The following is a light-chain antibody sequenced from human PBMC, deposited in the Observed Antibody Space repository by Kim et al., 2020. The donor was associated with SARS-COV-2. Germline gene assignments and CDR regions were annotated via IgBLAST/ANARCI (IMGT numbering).Light chain of an antibody. CDR2: KAS. CDR3: HQYNSYST. CDR1: QTINSW. Sequence: DIQMTQSPSTLSASMGDRVTITCRASQTINSWLAWYQQKPGKATKLLIYKASNLESGVPSRFSGSGSGTEFTLTISSLQPDDFATYYCHQYNSYSTFGQGTKLEI. J-gene: IGKJ2*01. V-gene: IGKV1-5*03.